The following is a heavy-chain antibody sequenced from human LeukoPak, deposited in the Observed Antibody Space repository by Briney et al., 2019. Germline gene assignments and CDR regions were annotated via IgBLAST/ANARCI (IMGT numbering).Heavy chain of an antibody. Sequence: GGSLRLSCAASGFTFSSYEMNWVRQAPGKGLEWVSYISSSGSTIYYADSVKGRFTISRDNAKSSLYLQMNSLRAEDTTVYYCARGGGYDILTGYYYPHYFDYWGQGTLVTVSS. CDR3: ARGGGYDILTGYYYPHYFDY. V-gene: IGHV3-48*03. CDR1: GFTFSSYE. D-gene: IGHD3-9*01. J-gene: IGHJ4*02. CDR2: ISSSGSTI.